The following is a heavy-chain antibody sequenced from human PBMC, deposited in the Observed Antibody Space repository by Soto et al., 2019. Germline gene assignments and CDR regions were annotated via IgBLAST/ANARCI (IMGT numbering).Heavy chain of an antibody. J-gene: IGHJ1*01. CDR3: ARSVAVAGAAEYFQH. CDR1: GDTFTSYG. D-gene: IGHD6-19*01. CDR2: ISAYNGNT. V-gene: IGHV1-18*01. Sequence: ASVKVSCKASGDTFTSYGISWVRQAPGQGLEWMGWISAYNGNTNYAQKLQGRVTMTTDTSTSTAYMELRSLRSDDTAVYYCARSVAVAGAAEYFQHWGQGTLVTVSS.